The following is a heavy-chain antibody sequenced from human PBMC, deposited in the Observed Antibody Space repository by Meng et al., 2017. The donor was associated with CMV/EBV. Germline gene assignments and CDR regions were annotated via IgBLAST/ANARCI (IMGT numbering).Heavy chain of an antibody. CDR1: GGSFSGYY. V-gene: IGHV4-34*01. Sequence: QGQLQQWGPGLLKPSETLSLTCAVYGGSFSGYYWSWIRQPPGKGLEWIGEINHSGSTNYNPSLKSRVTISVDTSKNQFSLKLSSVTAADTAVYYCASSLTYPDYWGQGTLVTVSS. J-gene: IGHJ4*02. D-gene: IGHD2-15*01. CDR2: INHSGST. CDR3: ASSLTYPDY.